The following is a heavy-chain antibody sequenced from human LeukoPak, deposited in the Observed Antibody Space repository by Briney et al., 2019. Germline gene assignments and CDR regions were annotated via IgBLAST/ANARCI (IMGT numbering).Heavy chain of an antibody. CDR3: ARLSHYYDSSGYLS. CDR1: GGSISSYY. J-gene: IGHJ4*02. CDR2: IYYSGST. Sequence: SETLSLTCTVSGGSISSYYWSWIRQPPGKGLEWIGYIYYSGSTKYNPSLKSRVTISVDTSKSQFSLKLTSVTAADTAVYYCARLSHYYDSSGYLSWGQGTLVTVSS. D-gene: IGHD3-22*01. V-gene: IGHV4-59*08.